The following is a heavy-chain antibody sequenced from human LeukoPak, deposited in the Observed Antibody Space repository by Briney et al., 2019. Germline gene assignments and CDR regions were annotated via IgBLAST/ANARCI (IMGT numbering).Heavy chain of an antibody. CDR3: ARTRGGSHYYYYYGMDV. CDR2: IYHSGST. J-gene: IGHJ6*02. CDR1: GGSISSSSYY. V-gene: IGHV4-39*07. Sequence: SETLSLTCTVSGGSISSSSYYWGWIRQPPGKGLEWIGEIYHSGSTNYNPSLKSRVTISVDKSKNQFSLKLSSVTAADTAVYYYARTRGGSHYYYYYGMDVWGQGTTVTVSS. D-gene: IGHD1-26*01.